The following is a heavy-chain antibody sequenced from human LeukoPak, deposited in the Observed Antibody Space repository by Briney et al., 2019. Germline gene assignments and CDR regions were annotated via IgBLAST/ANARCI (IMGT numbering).Heavy chain of an antibody. J-gene: IGHJ4*02. Sequence: PSQTLSLTCTVSGGSISSYYWNWIRQAPGKGLEWIGYIHYSGSTNHNSSLKSRVTISVDTSKNQYSLKLSSVTAADTAVYYCARDGVAGGFDCWGQGTLVTVSS. CDR3: ARDGVAGGFDC. CDR2: IHYSGST. V-gene: IGHV4-59*01. D-gene: IGHD6-19*01. CDR1: GGSISSYY.